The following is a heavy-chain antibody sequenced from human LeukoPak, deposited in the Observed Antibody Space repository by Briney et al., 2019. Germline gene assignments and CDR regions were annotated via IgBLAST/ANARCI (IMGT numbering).Heavy chain of an antibody. CDR1: GFTFTRYE. J-gene: IGHJ4*02. CDR3: ARGDRYDEYYFDY. Sequence: GGSLRLSCAASGFTFTRYEMNWVRQAPGKGLEWVSHSSSSGSTIHYADSVKGRFTFSRDNAKNSLYLQMNSLRAEDTAVYYCARGDRYDEYYFDYWGQGTLITVSA. D-gene: IGHD5-24*01. V-gene: IGHV3-48*03. CDR2: SSSSGSTI.